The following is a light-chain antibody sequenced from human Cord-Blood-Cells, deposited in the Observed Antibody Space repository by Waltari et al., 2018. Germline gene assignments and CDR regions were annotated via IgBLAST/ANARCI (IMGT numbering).Light chain of an antibody. V-gene: IGLV2-23*01. CDR3: CSYAGSSTWV. CDR1: SRPAESRNL. J-gene: IGLJ3*02. CDR2: EGS. Sequence: QSASTRPADVSRSPGQSSTHTSTLSSRPAESRNLTSWYQQHPGKAPKLMIYEGSKRPSGVSNRFSGSKSGNTASLTISGLQAEDEADYYCCSYAGSSTWVFGGGTKLTVL.